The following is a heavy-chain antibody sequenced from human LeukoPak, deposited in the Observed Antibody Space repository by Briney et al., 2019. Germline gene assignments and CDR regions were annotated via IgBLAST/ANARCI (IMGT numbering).Heavy chain of an antibody. J-gene: IGHJ3*02. CDR3: ARPDEQQLVRDAFDI. CDR2: ISSSSSHI. V-gene: IGHV3-21*01. Sequence: GGSLRLSCAASGFTFSSYSMNWVRQAPAKGLEWVSSISSSSSHIYYADSVKGRFTISRDNAKNSLYLQMNSLRDEDTAVYYCARPDEQQLVRDAFDIWGQGTMVTVSS. D-gene: IGHD6-13*01. CDR1: GFTFSSYS.